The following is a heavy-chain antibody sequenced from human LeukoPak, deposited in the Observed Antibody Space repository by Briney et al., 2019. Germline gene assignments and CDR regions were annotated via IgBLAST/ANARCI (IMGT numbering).Heavy chain of an antibody. J-gene: IGHJ4*02. D-gene: IGHD6-13*01. Sequence: PGGSLRLSCAVSGFTFSSYSMNWVRQAPGKGLEWVSSISSSSSYIYYADSVKGRFTISRDNAKNSLYLQMNSLRAEDTAVYYCARDGAAAGTVTDYWGQGTLVTVSS. CDR2: ISSSSSYI. V-gene: IGHV3-21*01. CDR1: GFTFSSYS. CDR3: ARDGAAAGTVTDY.